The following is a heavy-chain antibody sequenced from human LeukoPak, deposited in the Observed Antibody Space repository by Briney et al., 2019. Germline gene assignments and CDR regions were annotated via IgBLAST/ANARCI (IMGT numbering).Heavy chain of an antibody. V-gene: IGHV3-33*01. J-gene: IGHJ4*02. D-gene: IGHD6-25*01. Sequence: PGGSLRPSCEASGFIFNTYGMHWVRQAPGKGLEWVVVIWCDGSNEYYADSVKGRFTISRDNSMNTLYLQMNSLRGEDTAVYYCARGPAALDFWGQGTLVTVSS. CDR1: GFIFNTYG. CDR3: ARGPAALDF. CDR2: IWCDGSNE.